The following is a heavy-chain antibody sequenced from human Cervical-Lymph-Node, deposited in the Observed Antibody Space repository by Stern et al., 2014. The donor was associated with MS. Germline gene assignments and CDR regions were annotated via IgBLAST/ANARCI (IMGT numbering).Heavy chain of an antibody. CDR2: VYYSGIT. J-gene: IGHJ2*01. D-gene: IGHD4-11*01. CDR3: ARGVTAVTNYVPNWCFDL. CDR1: GGSITNRDY. V-gene: IGHV4-39*02. Sequence: QLQLQESGPGLVKPSETLSLTCTVSGGSITNRDYWGWIRQSPGKGLEWIGSVYYSGITYYRPSLKSRATISLDTSRNHFFLRLTSVTATDTAVYFCARGVTAVTNYVPNWCFDLWGRGTLVTVSS.